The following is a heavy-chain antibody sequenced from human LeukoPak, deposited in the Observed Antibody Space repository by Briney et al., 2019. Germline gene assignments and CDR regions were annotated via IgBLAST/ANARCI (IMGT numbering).Heavy chain of an antibody. CDR1: GYTFTSYG. CDR2: ISAYNGNT. V-gene: IGHV1-18*01. D-gene: IGHD3-22*01. J-gene: IGHJ4*02. CDR3: ARWAGYYYDSSGYYVDY. Sequence: ASVKGSCKASGYTFTSYGISWVRQAPGQGLEWMGWISAYNGNTNYAQKLQGRVTMTTDTSTSTAYMELRSLRSDDTAVYYCARWAGYYYDSSGYYVDYWGQADLVTVSS.